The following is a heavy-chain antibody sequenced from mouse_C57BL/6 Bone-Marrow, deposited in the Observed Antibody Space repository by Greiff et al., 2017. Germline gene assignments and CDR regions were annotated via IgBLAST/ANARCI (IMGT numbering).Heavy chain of an antibody. V-gene: IGHV1-22*01. Sequence: EVQGVESGPELVKPGASVKMSCKASGYTFTDYNMHWVKQSHGKSLEWIGYINPNNGGTSYNQKFKGKATLTVNKSYSTAYRGLRSLTSEDSAVYYCATNRRYYYCSRAWFAYWGQGTLVTVSA. CDR1: GYTFTDYN. J-gene: IGHJ3*01. CDR2: INPNNGGT. CDR3: ATNRRYYYCSRAWFAY. D-gene: IGHD1-1*01.